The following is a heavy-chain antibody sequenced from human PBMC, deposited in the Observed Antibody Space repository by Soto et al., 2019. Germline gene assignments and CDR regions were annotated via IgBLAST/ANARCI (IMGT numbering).Heavy chain of an antibody. Sequence: SSETLSLTCTVSGGSISSGDYYWSWIRQPPGKGLEWIGYIYYSGSTYYNSSLKSRVTISVDTSKNQFSLKLSSVTAADTAVYYCARESRSSWANWFDPWGQGTLVTVSS. CDR1: GGSISSGDYY. CDR3: ARESRSSWANWFDP. V-gene: IGHV4-30-4*01. CDR2: IYYSGST. J-gene: IGHJ5*02. D-gene: IGHD6-13*01.